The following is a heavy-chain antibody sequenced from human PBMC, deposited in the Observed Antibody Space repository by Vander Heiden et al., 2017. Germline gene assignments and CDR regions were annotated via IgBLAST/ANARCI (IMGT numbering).Heavy chain of an antibody. D-gene: IGHD2-2*01. CDR1: GGSIRSYY. Sequence: QVQLQESGPGLVKPSETLSLTCTVSGGSIRSYYWSWIRQPPGKGLEWIGHIYDSGSTNYNPSLKSRVTISTDTSKNQFSLKVRSVTAADTAVYYCASIGYCSSTSCYFAAGRNYWGRGTLVTVSS. CDR3: ASIGYCSSTSCYFAAGRNY. CDR2: IYDSGST. V-gene: IGHV4-59*08. J-gene: IGHJ4*02.